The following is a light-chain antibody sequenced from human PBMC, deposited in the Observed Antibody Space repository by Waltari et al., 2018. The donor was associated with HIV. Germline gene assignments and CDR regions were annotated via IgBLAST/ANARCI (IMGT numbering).Light chain of an antibody. CDR3: ATWDDSLSAWV. CDR1: SSNIRTNY. Sequence: QSVLTQPPSASGTPGQRVTISCSGSSSNIRTNYVYWYQPLPGTAPRLLVYRNNRRPSGVPDRCSGSNSGTSASLAISGLRSEDESDYYCATWDDSLSAWVFGGGTKLTVL. V-gene: IGLV1-47*01. CDR2: RNN. J-gene: IGLJ3*02.